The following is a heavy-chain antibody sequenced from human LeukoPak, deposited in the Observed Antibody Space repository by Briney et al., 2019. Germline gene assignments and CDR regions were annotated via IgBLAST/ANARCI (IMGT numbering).Heavy chain of an antibody. V-gene: IGHV1-46*01. Sequence: ASVKVSCKASGYTFTSYYMHWVRQAPGQGLEWMGIINPSGGSTSYAQKFQGRVTMTRDTSTSTVYMELSSLRSEDTAVYYCATPHMTTAVTPFGAFDIWGQGTMVTVSS. CDR1: GYTFTSYY. D-gene: IGHD4-17*01. CDR2: INPSGGST. CDR3: ATPHMTTAVTPFGAFDI. J-gene: IGHJ3*02.